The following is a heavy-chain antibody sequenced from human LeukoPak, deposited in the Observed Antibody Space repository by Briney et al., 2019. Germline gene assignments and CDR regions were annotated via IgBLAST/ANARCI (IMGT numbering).Heavy chain of an antibody. J-gene: IGHJ4*02. Sequence: GASVKVSCKASGYTFTSYYMRWVRQAPGQGLEWMGIVNPSGGGTSYAQKFQGRVTMTRDTSTSTVYMELSSLRSEDTAVYYCARSSQKYGAAGPDYWGQGTLVTVSS. V-gene: IGHV1-46*01. CDR1: GYTFTSYY. D-gene: IGHD6-13*01. CDR3: ARSSQKYGAAGPDY. CDR2: VNPSGGGT.